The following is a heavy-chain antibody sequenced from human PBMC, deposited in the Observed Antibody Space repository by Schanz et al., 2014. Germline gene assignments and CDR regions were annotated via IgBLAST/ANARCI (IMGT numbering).Heavy chain of an antibody. D-gene: IGHD2-2*01. CDR1: GFTFSDYW. J-gene: IGHJ5*02. CDR2: IKHDGSVK. Sequence: EVQLLESGGGLVQPGGSLRLSCAASGFTFSDYWMSWVRQAPGKGPEWVANIKHDGSVKDYVDSVEGRFTISRDNAKNSLFLQMNSLRAEDTAVYYCARAGYDADNWFDPWGQGTLVTVSS. V-gene: IGHV3-7*02. CDR3: ARAGYDADNWFDP.